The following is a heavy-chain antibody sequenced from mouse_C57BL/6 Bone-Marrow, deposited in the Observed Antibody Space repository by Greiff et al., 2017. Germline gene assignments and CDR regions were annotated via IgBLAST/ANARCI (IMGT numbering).Heavy chain of an antibody. CDR2: IDPANGNT. CDR1: GFNIKNTY. CDR3: ARSIYYHGSSYLYYAMDY. V-gene: IGHV14-3*01. Sequence: VQLQQSVAELVRPGASVKLSCTASGFNIKNTYMHWVKQRPEQGLEWIGRIDPANGNTKYAPKFQGKATITADTSSNTAYLQLSSLTSEDTAIYYCARSIYYHGSSYLYYAMDYWGQGTSVTVSS. J-gene: IGHJ4*01. D-gene: IGHD1-1*01.